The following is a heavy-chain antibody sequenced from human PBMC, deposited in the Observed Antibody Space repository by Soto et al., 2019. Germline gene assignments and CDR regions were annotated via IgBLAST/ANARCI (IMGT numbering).Heavy chain of an antibody. Sequence: QVQLQESGPGLVEPSGTLSLTCAISGASISSSYWLSWVRQPPGKGLEWIGEIWCGEEINYNPSLKSRVTISVDKSKNQFSLRLTSMTAADTAFYYCASGQGAAWELHAYWGQGSLVTVSS. D-gene: IGHD1-26*01. CDR2: IWCGEEI. CDR3: ASGQGAAWELHAY. CDR1: GASISSSYW. V-gene: IGHV4-4*02. J-gene: IGHJ4*02.